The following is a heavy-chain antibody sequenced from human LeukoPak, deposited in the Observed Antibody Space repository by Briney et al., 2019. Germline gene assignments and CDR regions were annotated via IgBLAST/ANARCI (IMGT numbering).Heavy chain of an antibody. V-gene: IGHV3-64*01. CDR3: ARAWNDGNDY. D-gene: IGHD1-1*01. CDR2: ISSNGGST. CDR1: GFTFSSYA. Sequence: GGSLRLSCAASGFTFSSYAMHWVRQAPGKGLEYVSAISSNGGSTYYANSVKGRFTISRDNSKSTLYLQMGSLRAEDMAVYYCARAWNDGNDYWGQGTLVTVSS. J-gene: IGHJ4*02.